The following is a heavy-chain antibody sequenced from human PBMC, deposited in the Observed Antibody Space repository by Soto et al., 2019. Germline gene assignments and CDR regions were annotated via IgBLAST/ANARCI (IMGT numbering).Heavy chain of an antibody. V-gene: IGHV3-33*01. CDR3: ARSPRSSPYFDF. D-gene: IGHD6-13*01. CDR2: IWYDGSNK. Sequence: PGGSLRLSCAASGFTFSSYGMHWVRQAPGKGLEWVAVIWYDGSNKYYADSVKGRFTISRDNSKNTLYLQMNSLRAEDTAVYYCARSPRSSPYFDFWGQGALVTVSS. J-gene: IGHJ4*02. CDR1: GFTFSSYG.